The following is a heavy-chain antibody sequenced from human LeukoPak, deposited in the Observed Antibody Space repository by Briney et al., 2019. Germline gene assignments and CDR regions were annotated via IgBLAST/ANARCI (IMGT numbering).Heavy chain of an antibody. J-gene: IGHJ4*02. CDR2: ITGSGQTK. CDR1: GFTFSDYA. D-gene: IGHD3-22*01. Sequence: GGSLRLSCVVSGFTFSDYAMSWVRRAPGKGLEWVSAITGSGQTKYYTDSAKGRFTMSRDNSKNTLYLHMNNLRDDDTAEYFCAKESLVVIESFFDNWGQGTLVLVSS. CDR3: AKESLVVIESFFDN. V-gene: IGHV3-23*01.